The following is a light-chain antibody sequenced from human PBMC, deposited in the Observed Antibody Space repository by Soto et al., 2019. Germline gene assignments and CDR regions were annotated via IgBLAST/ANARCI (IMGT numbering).Light chain of an antibody. CDR1: QSVSSNY. J-gene: IGKJ1*01. CDR3: QQYGSSYPWT. V-gene: IGKV3-20*01. Sequence: EIVLTQSPGTLSLSPGERATLSYRASQSVSSNYLAWYQQKPGQAPRLLIYGASSRATGIPDRFSGSGSGTDFALTIRRLEREGFAVYYCQQYGSSYPWTFGQGTKVEIK. CDR2: GAS.